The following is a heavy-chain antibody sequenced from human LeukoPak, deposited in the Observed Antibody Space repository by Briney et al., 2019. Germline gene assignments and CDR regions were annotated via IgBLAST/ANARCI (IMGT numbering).Heavy chain of an antibody. CDR3: AKVLLPRAITPLDD. CDR1: GFTFEEHA. Sequence: GGSLRLSCAASGFTFEEHALHWVRQAPGKGLEWVSSITWNSGRIAYADSVKGRFTISRDNAKNSLYLQMNSLRVEDTAFYYCAKVLLPRAITPLDDWGQGILVTVSS. CDR2: ITWNSGRI. J-gene: IGHJ4*02. D-gene: IGHD2-15*01. V-gene: IGHV3-9*01.